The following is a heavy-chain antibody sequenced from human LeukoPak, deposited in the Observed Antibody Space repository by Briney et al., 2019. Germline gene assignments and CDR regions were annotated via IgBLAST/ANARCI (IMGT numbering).Heavy chain of an antibody. J-gene: IGHJ4*02. V-gene: IGHV4-4*07. D-gene: IGHD3-10*01. CDR3: ATGSGDLDH. CDR2: FESSGRI. CDR1: GGSINRWF. Sequence: SETLSLTSSVSGGSINRWFWSWIRQPAGKGLEWIGRFESSGRIIYNPSFRSRVTMAVDTSTNQFFLKLTSVTAADTAVYYCATGSGDLDHWGQGTPVIVSS.